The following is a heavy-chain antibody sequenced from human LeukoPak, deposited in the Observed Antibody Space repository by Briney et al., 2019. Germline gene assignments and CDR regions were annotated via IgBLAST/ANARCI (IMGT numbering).Heavy chain of an antibody. Sequence: GGSLRLSCATSGFSFSSYAMSWVRQAPGKGLEWVSTLSGSDGTAYYADSVKGRFTISRDNSKNTLYLQMNSLRAEDMAVYYCAKGFYYYDSSDWGQGTLVTVSS. V-gene: IGHV3-23*01. CDR3: AKGFYYYDSSD. D-gene: IGHD3-22*01. J-gene: IGHJ4*02. CDR1: GFSFSSYA. CDR2: LSGSDGTA.